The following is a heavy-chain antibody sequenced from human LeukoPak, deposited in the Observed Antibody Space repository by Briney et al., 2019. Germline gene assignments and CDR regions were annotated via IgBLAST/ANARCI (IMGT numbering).Heavy chain of an antibody. V-gene: IGHV7-4-1*02. Sequence: GASVKVSCKASGYTFTNYAINWVRQAPGQGLEWMGWINTNTGNPTSAQGFTRRFVFSLDTSVSTAYLQISSLKAEDTAVYYCARAGIGFCSDGDCSPDFWGQGTLVTVSS. CDR3: ARAGIGFCSDGDCSPDF. D-gene: IGHD2-15*01. CDR2: INTNTGNP. CDR1: GYTFTNYA. J-gene: IGHJ4*02.